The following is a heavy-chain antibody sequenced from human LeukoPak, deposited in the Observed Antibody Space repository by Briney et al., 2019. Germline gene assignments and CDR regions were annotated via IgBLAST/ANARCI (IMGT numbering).Heavy chain of an antibody. J-gene: IGHJ3*02. Sequence: SQTLSLTCAISGDSVSSNSAAWNWIRQSPSRGLEWLGRTYYRSKWYNDYAVSVKSRITINPDTYKNQFSLQLNSVTPEDTAVYYCAREWESITGTKETFDIWGQGTMVTVSS. CDR3: AREWESITGTKETFDI. CDR1: GDSVSSNSAA. CDR2: TYYRSKWYN. V-gene: IGHV6-1*01. D-gene: IGHD1-7*01.